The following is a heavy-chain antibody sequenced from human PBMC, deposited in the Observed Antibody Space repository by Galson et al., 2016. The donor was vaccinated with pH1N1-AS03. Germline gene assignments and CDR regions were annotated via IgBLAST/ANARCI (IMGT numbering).Heavy chain of an antibody. CDR3: AKAVAASLNLYYYYGSDV. Sequence: LRLSCAASGFPFSGYWMTWVRQAAGKGLEWVASIKQDGSDKHYVDSVNGRFTISKNNAKNSLYLQMNRLRPEDTAVYYCAKAVAASLNLYYYYGSDVWCQGTTVTVSS. CDR1: GFPFSGYW. CDR2: IKQDGSDK. V-gene: IGHV3-7*03. J-gene: IGHJ6*02. D-gene: IGHD6-19*01.